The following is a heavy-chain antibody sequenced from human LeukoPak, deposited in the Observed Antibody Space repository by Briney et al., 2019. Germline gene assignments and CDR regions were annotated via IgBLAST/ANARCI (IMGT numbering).Heavy chain of an antibody. CDR3: ARVAAIKDGAFDI. V-gene: IGHV3-53*01. CDR2: IYSGTGT. Sequence: GGSLRLSCAASGFSVTDNFMSWVRQAPGKGLEWVSVIYSGTGTQYADSVKGRFTISRDNSKNTLYFQMNSLRVEDTAFYYCARVAAIKDGAFDIWGQGTLVIVSS. D-gene: IGHD5-12*01. CDR1: GFSVTDNF. J-gene: IGHJ3*02.